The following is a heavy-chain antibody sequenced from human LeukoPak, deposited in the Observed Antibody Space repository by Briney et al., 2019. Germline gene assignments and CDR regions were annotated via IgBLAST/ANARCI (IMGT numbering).Heavy chain of an antibody. CDR2: IYSGGST. CDR3: AMKTGWGYFDY. J-gene: IGHJ4*02. Sequence: GSLRLSCAASGFTVSSNYMSWVRQAPGKGLEWVSFIYSGGSTYYADSVKGRFTISRDNSKRTLYLQMNSLKAEDTAVYYCAMKTGWGYFDYWGQGTLVTVSS. D-gene: IGHD2-15*01. V-gene: IGHV3-53*01. CDR1: GFTVSSNY.